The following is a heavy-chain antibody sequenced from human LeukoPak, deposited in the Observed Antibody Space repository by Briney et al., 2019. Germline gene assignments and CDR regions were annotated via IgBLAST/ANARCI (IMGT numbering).Heavy chain of an antibody. V-gene: IGHV3-21*01. D-gene: IGHD3-22*01. Sequence: PGGSLRLSCAASGFTFSSYSMNWVRQAPGKGLEWVSSISSSSSYIYYADSVKGRFTISRDNAKNSLYLQMNSLRAEDTAVYYCARGSSGYPHFDYWGQGTLVTVSS. CDR2: ISSSSSYI. J-gene: IGHJ4*02. CDR1: GFTFSSYS. CDR3: ARGSSGYPHFDY.